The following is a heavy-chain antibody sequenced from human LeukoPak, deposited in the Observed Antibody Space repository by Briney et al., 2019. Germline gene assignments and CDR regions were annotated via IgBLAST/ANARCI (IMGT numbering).Heavy chain of an antibody. CDR1: GYTFTSYD. Sequence: ASVKVSCKASGYTFTSYDINWVRQATGQGLEWMGWMNPNSGNTGYAQKFQGRVTVTRNTSISTAYMELSSLRSEDTAVYYCARLAGHSGIAYGMDVWGQGTTVTVSS. CDR3: ARLAGHSGIAYGMDV. V-gene: IGHV1-8*01. CDR2: MNPNSGNT. J-gene: IGHJ6*02. D-gene: IGHD1-26*01.